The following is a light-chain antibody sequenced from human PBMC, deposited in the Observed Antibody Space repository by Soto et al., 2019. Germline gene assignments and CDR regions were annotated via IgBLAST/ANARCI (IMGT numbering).Light chain of an antibody. Sequence: EIVMTQSPATLSVSPGERATLSCRASQSLTSNLAWYQQKPGQPPRLLIYGASSRATGIRARFSGSGSGTEFTLTISSLQSEDFAVYYCQQYNNWPRRFGQGTKLEI. CDR1: QSLTSN. J-gene: IGKJ1*01. V-gene: IGKV3-15*01. CDR2: GAS. CDR3: QQYNNWPRR.